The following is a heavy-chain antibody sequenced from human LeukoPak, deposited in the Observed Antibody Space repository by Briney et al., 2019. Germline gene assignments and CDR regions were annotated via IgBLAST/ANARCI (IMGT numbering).Heavy chain of an antibody. Sequence: GASVKVSCKASGYTFTGYYMHWVRQAPGQGLDWMGWINPNSGGTNYAQKFQGRVTMTRDTSISTAYMELSRLRSDDTAVYYCARDLGRIAAAGLSSYWGQGTLVTVSS. D-gene: IGHD6-13*01. V-gene: IGHV1-2*02. CDR2: INPNSGGT. CDR3: ARDLGRIAAAGLSSY. CDR1: GYTFTGYY. J-gene: IGHJ4*02.